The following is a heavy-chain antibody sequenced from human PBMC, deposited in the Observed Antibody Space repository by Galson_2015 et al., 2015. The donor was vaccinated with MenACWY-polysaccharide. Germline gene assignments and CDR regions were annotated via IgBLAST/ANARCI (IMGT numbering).Heavy chain of an antibody. J-gene: IGHJ3*02. V-gene: IGHV3-9*01. CDR2: ISWNSGSI. CDR3: AKDRSFMIADAFDI. D-gene: IGHD3-16*01. Sequence: SLRLSCAASGFTFDDYAMHWVRQAPGKGLEWVSGISWNSGSIGYADSVKGRFTISRDNAKNSLYLQMNSLRAEDTALYYCAKDRSFMIADAFDIWGQGTMVTVSS. CDR1: GFTFDDYA.